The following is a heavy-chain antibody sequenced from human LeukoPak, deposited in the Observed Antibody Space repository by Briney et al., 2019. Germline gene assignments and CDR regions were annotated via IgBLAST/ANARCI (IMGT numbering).Heavy chain of an antibody. CDR3: TRDLHGDDAFDV. CDR2: IRTKPYGGTP. CDR1: GFNFGDYA. J-gene: IGHJ3*01. D-gene: IGHD4-17*01. Sequence: SEGSLRLSCRTSGFNFGDYAMSWVRQAPGQGLEWVGFIRTKPYGGTPDYAASVKGRFTISVDDSKSIAYLRMNSLETEDTAVYYCTRDLHGDDAFDVWGQGTMVTVSS. V-gene: IGHV3-49*04.